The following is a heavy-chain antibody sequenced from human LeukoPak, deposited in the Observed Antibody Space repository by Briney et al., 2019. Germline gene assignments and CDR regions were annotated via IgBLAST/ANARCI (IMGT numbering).Heavy chain of an antibody. V-gene: IGHV1-69*05. J-gene: IGHJ6*02. Sequence: GASVKVSCKASGGTFSSHDISWVRQAPGQGLEWMGGITPMFGTAVYAQKFQGRVTMTRDTSTSTVYMELSSLRSEDTAVYYCARDLGVVVPAATPYNYYYGMDVWGQGTTVTVSS. CDR2: ITPMFGTA. CDR3: ARDLGVVVPAATPYNYYYGMDV. CDR1: GGTFSSHD. D-gene: IGHD2-2*01.